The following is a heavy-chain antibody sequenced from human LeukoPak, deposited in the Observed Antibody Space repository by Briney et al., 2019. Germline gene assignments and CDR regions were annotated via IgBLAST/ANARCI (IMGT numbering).Heavy chain of an antibody. CDR1: GGSMTNYF. CDR3: ARASFDSYGIDGFDH. V-gene: IGHV4-59*01. CDR2: IYKNERV. D-gene: IGHD5-18*01. Sequence: SETLSLTCTVSGGSMTNYFWNWIRQSPGKGLEWIACIYKNERVKYNPSLKSRVSTSVDTSKNQFSLRLNSVTAADTAVYFCARASFDSYGIDGFDHWGQGTLVTVSS. J-gene: IGHJ4*02.